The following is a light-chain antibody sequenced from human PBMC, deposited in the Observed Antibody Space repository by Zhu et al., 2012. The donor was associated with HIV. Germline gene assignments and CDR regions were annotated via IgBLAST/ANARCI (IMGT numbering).Light chain of an antibody. CDR1: QRFSNY. Sequence: DIQLTQSPSFLSASVGDRVTITCRTSQRFSNYLNWYQQKPGKAPKLLIYTASYLQSGVPSRFSGSGSGTDFTLTISNLQPEDFATYYCQQSFDTPITFGQGTRLEIK. V-gene: IGKV1-39*01. CDR3: QQSFDTPIT. J-gene: IGKJ5*01. CDR2: TAS.